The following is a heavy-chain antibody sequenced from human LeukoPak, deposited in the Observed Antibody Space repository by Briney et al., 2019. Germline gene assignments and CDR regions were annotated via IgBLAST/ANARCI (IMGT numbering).Heavy chain of an antibody. CDR2: GSHEGSSK. CDR1: GYPFSGLD. V-gene: IGHV3-30*18. CDR3: AKTTGGWPRFFDH. Sequence: PGGSLRLPCAASGYPFSGLDIHWVRRAPGKGLEWVAFGSHEGSSKFYAESVKGRIGISRDNSKSTTYLQMNGLRPDDTAVYYCAKTTGGWPRFFDHWGQGTLVAVSS. J-gene: IGHJ4*02. D-gene: IGHD6-19*01.